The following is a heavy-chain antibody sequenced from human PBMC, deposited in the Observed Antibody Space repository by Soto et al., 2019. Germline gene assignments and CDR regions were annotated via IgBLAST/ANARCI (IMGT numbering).Heavy chain of an antibody. CDR1: GISLSNAAIG. Sequence: QVTLKESGPVMVIPTEPLTLTCTVSGISLSNAAIGVSWIRQPPGKALEWLALIFSNDGKSYNSSLKTRLTISKDTSNSQVILTMTNMGPVDTGTYYCARILLGPIERFDFWGQGTLVTVSS. CDR3: ARILLGPIERFDF. D-gene: IGHD1-26*01. CDR2: IFSNDGK. J-gene: IGHJ4*02. V-gene: IGHV2-26*01.